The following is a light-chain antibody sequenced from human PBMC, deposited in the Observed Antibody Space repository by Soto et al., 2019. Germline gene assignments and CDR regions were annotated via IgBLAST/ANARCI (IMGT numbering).Light chain of an antibody. Sequence: IVLTQSPGTLSLTPGERATLSCRASQSVGSIYLAWYQQKPGQAPRLIIHGASNRASGIPDRFSGSGSGTDFTLTISRLEPEDFAVYYCQQYGSSPRTFGQGTKVEIK. CDR1: QSVGSIY. CDR2: GAS. CDR3: QQYGSSPRT. J-gene: IGKJ1*01. V-gene: IGKV3-20*01.